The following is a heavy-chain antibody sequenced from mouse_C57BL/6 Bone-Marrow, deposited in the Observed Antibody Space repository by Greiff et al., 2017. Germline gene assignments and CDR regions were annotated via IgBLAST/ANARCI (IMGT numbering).Heavy chain of an antibody. Sequence: VQLQQSGAELARPGASVKLSCKASGYTFTSYGISWVKQRTGQGLEWIGEIYPRSGNTYYNEKFKGKATLTADKSSSTAYMELRSLKSEDSAVYFCARVREYYYGSSPYWYFDVWGTGTTVTVSS. CDR2: IYPRSGNT. CDR1: GYTFTSYG. CDR3: ARVREYYYGSSPYWYFDV. J-gene: IGHJ1*03. V-gene: IGHV1-81*01. D-gene: IGHD1-1*01.